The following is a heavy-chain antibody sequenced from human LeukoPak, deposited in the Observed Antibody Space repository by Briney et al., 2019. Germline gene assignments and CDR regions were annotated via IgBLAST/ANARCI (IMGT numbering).Heavy chain of an antibody. J-gene: IGHJ4*02. V-gene: IGHV1-2*06. CDR3: AREAHDAGEFGY. CDR2: INPNSGGT. CDR1: GYTFTDYY. D-gene: IGHD3-10*01. Sequence: ASVKVSCKASGYTFTDYYAHWVRQAPGQGLEWMGRINPNSGGTNYAQKFQGRVTMTRGTSITTAYMEVSGLTSDDTAVYFCAREAHDAGEFGYWGQGTLVTVSS.